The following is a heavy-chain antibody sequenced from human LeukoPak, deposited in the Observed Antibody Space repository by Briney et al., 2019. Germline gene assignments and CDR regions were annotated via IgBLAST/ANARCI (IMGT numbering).Heavy chain of an antibody. D-gene: IGHD6-6*01. CDR3: ARGPLEGFPGLDY. CDR2: MNPNSGNT. V-gene: IGHV1-8*02. J-gene: IGHJ4*02. CDR1: GYMFTTYY. Sequence: ASVKVSCKTSGYMFTTYYPHWVRQATGQGLEWMGWMNPNSGNTGYAQKFQGRVTMTRNTSISTAYMELSSLRSEDTAVYYCARGPLEGFPGLDYWGQGTLVTVSS.